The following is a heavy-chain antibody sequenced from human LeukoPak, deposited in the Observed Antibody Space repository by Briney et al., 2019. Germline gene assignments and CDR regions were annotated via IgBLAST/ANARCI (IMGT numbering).Heavy chain of an antibody. V-gene: IGHV3-30*18. CDR3: AKAPGIAAAGTKTTRFDY. CDR2: ISYEGSNK. CDR1: GLTFSSYG. Sequence: PGGSLRLSCPASGLTFSSYGMPWVRKAPGKGLEWVAFISYEGSNKYYADSVKGRFTISRDNSKNTLYLQMNSLRAEDTAVYYCAKAPGIAAAGTKTTRFDYWGQGTLVTVSS. J-gene: IGHJ4*02. D-gene: IGHD6-13*01.